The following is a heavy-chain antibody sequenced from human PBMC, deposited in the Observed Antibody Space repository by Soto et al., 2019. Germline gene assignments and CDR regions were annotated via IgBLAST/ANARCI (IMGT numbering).Heavy chain of an antibody. V-gene: IGHV3-74*01. CDR1: GLIFRSYW. Sequence: EVQLVGSGGGLVQPGGSLRLSCAASGLIFRSYWMHWVRQAPGNGLVWVSRINSDGGSTDYADFVKGRFTISRDNAKNTLYLQLNSLRAEDTAVYYCASGKYSSLFIDYWGQGTLVTVSS. CDR2: INSDGGST. J-gene: IGHJ4*02. CDR3: ASGKYSSLFIDY. D-gene: IGHD6-6*01.